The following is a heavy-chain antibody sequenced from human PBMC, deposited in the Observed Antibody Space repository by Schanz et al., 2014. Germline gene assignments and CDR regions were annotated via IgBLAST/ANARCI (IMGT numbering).Heavy chain of an antibody. CDR1: GYSFTPFP. Sequence: QVQLVQSWAEVKGPGASVKVSCKASGYSFTPFPIHWVRQAPGQRLEWMGWINAGTGNTEYSQKFQGRVTITRDTLASTAYMEVSSLTSEDTAVYYCAREVGLYDRGWFDPWGQGTLVTVSS. J-gene: IGHJ5*02. D-gene: IGHD3-22*01. CDR3: AREVGLYDRGWFDP. CDR2: INAGTGNT. V-gene: IGHV1-3*01.